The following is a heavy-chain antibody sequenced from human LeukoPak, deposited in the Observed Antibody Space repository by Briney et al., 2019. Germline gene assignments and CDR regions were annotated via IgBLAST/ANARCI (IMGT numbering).Heavy chain of an antibody. V-gene: IGHV4-4*02. Sequence: SDTLSLTCSVSGGSISSRNWWSWVRQPPEKGLEWIGEIYHSGSTNQNPSLKSRVTISVDKSKNQFSLKLYSVTAADTAVYYCARVQGGGYSYGYDYWGQGTLVTVSS. CDR3: ARVQGGGYSYGYDY. D-gene: IGHD5-18*01. J-gene: IGHJ4*02. CDR1: GGSISSRNW. CDR2: IYHSGST.